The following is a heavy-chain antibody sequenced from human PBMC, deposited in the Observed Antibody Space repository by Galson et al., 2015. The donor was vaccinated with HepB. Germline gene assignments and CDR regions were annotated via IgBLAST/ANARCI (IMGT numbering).Heavy chain of an antibody. Sequence: SLRLSCAASGFTFSSYWMHWVRQAPRKGLVWVSRINSDGSSTSYADSVKGRFTISRDNAKNTLYLQMNSLRAEDTAVYYCARDHWLGTLDYWGQGTLVTVSS. CDR1: GFTFSSYW. V-gene: IGHV3-74*01. D-gene: IGHD6-19*01. J-gene: IGHJ4*02. CDR3: ARDHWLGTLDY. CDR2: INSDGSST.